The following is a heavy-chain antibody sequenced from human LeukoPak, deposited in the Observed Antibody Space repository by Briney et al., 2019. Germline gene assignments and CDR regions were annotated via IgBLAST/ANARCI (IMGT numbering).Heavy chain of an antibody. D-gene: IGHD5-24*01. J-gene: IGHJ4*02. CDR3: ARAQFRH. V-gene: IGHV3-53*01. CDR2: IYNDGNT. CDR1: GFTVSSSY. Sequence: GGSLRLSCAASGFTVSSSYMSWVRQAPGKGLEWVSVIYNDGNTYYPDAVKGRFTISRDNAKNSLYLQMDSLRAEDTAVYYCARAQFRHWGQGTLVTVSS.